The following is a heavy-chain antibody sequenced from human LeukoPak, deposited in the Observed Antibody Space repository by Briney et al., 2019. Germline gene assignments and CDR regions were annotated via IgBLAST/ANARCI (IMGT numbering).Heavy chain of an antibody. CDR2: LSDNGGSP. J-gene: IGHJ5*01. Sequence: PGGPLRRSCAAAGFTCSNYAISWVRQAPGKGLEWVSSLSDNGGSPYYADSVKGRFTISRDNSKNTLYLHMNSLRVEDTAVYYCAKDPETYSSRWFDSWGQGTLVTVSS. V-gene: IGHV3-23*01. D-gene: IGHD2-21*01. CDR3: AKDPETYSSRWFDS. CDR1: GFTCSNYA.